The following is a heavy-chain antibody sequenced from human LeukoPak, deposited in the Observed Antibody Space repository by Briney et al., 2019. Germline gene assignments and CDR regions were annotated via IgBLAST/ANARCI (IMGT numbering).Heavy chain of an antibody. D-gene: IGHD1-26*01. CDR2: IYYSGST. CDR1: GAYISSPV. CDR3: ARDSGSSPPFDY. J-gene: IGHJ4*02. Sequence: PSEIPSLTSPGNGAYISSPVSVSFRQPPGKGLEWIGYIYYSGSTNYNPSLKSRVTISVDTSKNQFSLKLSSVTAADTAVYYCARDSGSSPPFDYWGQGTLVTVSS. V-gene: IGHV4-59*11.